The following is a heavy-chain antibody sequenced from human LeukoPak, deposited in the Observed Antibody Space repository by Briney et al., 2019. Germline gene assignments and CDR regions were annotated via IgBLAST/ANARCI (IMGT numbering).Heavy chain of an antibody. CDR3: ARGDSSGYYIWDY. CDR2: IRSKANSYAT. D-gene: IGHD3-22*01. V-gene: IGHV3-73*01. Sequence: GGSLRLSCAASGFTFSTYTMNWVRQAPGKGLEWVGRIRSKANSYATAYAASVKGRFTISRDDSKNTAYLQMNSLKTEDTAVYYCARGDSSGYYIWDYWGQGTLVTVSS. J-gene: IGHJ4*02. CDR1: GFTFSTYT.